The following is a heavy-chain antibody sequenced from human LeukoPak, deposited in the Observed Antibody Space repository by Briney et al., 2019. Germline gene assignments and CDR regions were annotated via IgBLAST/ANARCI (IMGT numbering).Heavy chain of an antibody. CDR3: AKDPQPPKNYDFWSGYHIDY. CDR1: GFTFSSYG. Sequence: GGSLRLSCAASGFTFSSYGMHWVRQAPGKGLEWVAFIRYDGSNKYYADSVKGRFTISRDNSKNTLYLQMNSLRAEDTAVYYCAKDPQPPKNYDFWSGYHIDYWGQGTLVTVSS. D-gene: IGHD3-3*01. V-gene: IGHV3-30*02. CDR2: IRYDGSNK. J-gene: IGHJ4*02.